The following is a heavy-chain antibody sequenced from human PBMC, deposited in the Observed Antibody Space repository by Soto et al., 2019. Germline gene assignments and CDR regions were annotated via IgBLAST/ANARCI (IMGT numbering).Heavy chain of an antibody. Sequence: PSETLSLTCTVSGGSISGYYWSWIRQPPGKGLEWIGYIHYSGSTNYNPSLKNRVTISLDRSKNQFSLKVSSVTAADTAVYYCAREDTATTGRYFHSWHQATLVTVPP. CDR2: IHYSGST. CDR3: AREDTATTGRYFHS. D-gene: IGHD6-25*01. V-gene: IGHV4-59*01. J-gene: IGHJ4*02. CDR1: GGSISGYY.